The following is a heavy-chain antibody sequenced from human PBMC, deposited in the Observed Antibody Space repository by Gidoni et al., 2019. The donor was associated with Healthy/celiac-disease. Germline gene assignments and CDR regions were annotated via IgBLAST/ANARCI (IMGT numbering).Heavy chain of an antibody. CDR1: GFTLSSYW. D-gene: IGHD2-15*01. CDR3: ARGGHCSGGSCPKLSVSYYYYGMDV. Sequence: EVQLVESGGGLVQPGGSLRLSCAASGFTLSSYWMSWVRQAPGKGLEWGANIKQDGSEKYYVDSVKGRFTISRDNAKNSLYLQMNSLRAEDTAVYYCARGGHCSGGSCPKLSVSYYYYGMDVWGQGTTVTVSS. CDR2: IKQDGSEK. V-gene: IGHV3-7*04. J-gene: IGHJ6*02.